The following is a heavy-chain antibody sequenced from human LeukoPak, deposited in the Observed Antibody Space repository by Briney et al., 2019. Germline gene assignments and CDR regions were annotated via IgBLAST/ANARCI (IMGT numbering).Heavy chain of an antibody. V-gene: IGHV3-66*01. J-gene: IGHJ4*02. D-gene: IGHD1-26*01. CDR3: ARGVPGVGANYFDF. CDR1: GFTVKTNY. CDR2: IYKNDNT. Sequence: GGSLRLSCVASGFTVKTNYMNWVRQAPGKGLEWVSVIYKNDNTYYADSVKGRFTISRDNSKNTLYLQMNSLTAEDAAVYYCARGVPGVGANYFDFWGQGTLVTVSS.